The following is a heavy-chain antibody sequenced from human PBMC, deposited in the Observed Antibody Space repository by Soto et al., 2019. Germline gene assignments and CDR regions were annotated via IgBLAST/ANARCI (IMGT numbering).Heavy chain of an antibody. D-gene: IGHD3-10*01. CDR2: ISYDGSNK. CDR3: ARARSTYGSGSYYNDSSYSEINAL. CDR1: GFTFSSYA. Sequence: GGSLRLSCAASGFTFSSYAMHWVRQAPGKGLEWVAVISYDGSNKYYADSVKGRFTISRDNSKNTLYLQMNSLRAEDTAVYYCARARSTYGSGSYYNDSSYSEINALWGQRISVSGSS. J-gene: IGHJ6*02. V-gene: IGHV3-30-3*01.